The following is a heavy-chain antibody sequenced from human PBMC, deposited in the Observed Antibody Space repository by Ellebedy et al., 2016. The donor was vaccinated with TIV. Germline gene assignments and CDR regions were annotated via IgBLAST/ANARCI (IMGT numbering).Heavy chain of an antibody. CDR2: ISGSGGST. V-gene: IGHV3-23*01. CDR3: ANWRGGGDY. CDR1: GFTFSSYA. J-gene: IGHJ4*02. D-gene: IGHD3-3*01. Sequence: GGSLRLXXAASGFTFSSYAMSWVRQAPGKGLEWVLGISGSGGSTYYADSVKGRFTISRDNSKNTLYLQMKSLRAEETAVYYCANWRGGGDYWGQGTLVTVSS.